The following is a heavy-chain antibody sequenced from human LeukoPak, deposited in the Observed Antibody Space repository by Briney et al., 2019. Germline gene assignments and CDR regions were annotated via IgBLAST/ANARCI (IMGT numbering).Heavy chain of an antibody. V-gene: IGHV1-18*01. CDR1: GYTFINYG. CDR3: ARESSVVVVPAAIVY. Sequence: ASVKVSCKASGYTFINYGISWLRQAPGQGLEWMGWISVYNGDTNYAQKFQGRVTMTTDRSTNTASLELRSLRSDDTAVYYCARESSVVVVPAAIVYWGQGTLVTVSS. CDR2: ISVYNGDT. D-gene: IGHD2-2*02. J-gene: IGHJ4*02.